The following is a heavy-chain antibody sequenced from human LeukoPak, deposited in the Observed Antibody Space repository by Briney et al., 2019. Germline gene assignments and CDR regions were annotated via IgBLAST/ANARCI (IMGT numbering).Heavy chain of an antibody. CDR3: ARDRVYYYDSSGYYPDAFDI. D-gene: IGHD3-22*01. Sequence: PGGSLRLSCAASGFSVSGNYMTWVRQAPGKGLEWVSVIYSGGSTYYADSVKGRFTISRDNSKNTLYLQMNSLRAEDTAVYYCARDRVYYYDSSGYYPDAFDIWGQGTMVTVSS. CDR2: IYSGGST. V-gene: IGHV3-66*01. CDR1: GFSVSGNY. J-gene: IGHJ3*02.